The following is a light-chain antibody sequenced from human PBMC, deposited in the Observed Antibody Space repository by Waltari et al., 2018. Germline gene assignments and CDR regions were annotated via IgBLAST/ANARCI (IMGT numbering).Light chain of an antibody. J-gene: IGKJ1*01. CDR2: KAS. V-gene: IGKV1-5*03. CDR3: QQYNSYSRT. Sequence: DIQMTQSPSTLPASVADRVHITCRASQSISSWLAWYQQKPGKAPKLLIYKASSLESGVPSRFSGSGSGTEFTLTISSLQPDDFATYYCQQYNSYSRTFGQGTKVEIK. CDR1: QSISSW.